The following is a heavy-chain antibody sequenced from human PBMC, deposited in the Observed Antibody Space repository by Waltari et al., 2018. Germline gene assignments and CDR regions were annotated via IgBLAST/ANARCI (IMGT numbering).Heavy chain of an antibody. CDR3: ARPLGVSGKVAFDI. CDR1: GYSFTSYW. V-gene: IGHV5-51*03. D-gene: IGHD1-26*01. J-gene: IGHJ3*02. Sequence: EVQLVQSGAEVKKPGESLKISCKGSGYSFTSYWIGWVRQMPGKGLEWMGIIYPGDSETRYSPSCQGQVTSSADKSSSTAYLQGSSLKASDTAMYYCARPLGVSGKVAFDIWGQGTMVTVSS. CDR2: IYPGDSET.